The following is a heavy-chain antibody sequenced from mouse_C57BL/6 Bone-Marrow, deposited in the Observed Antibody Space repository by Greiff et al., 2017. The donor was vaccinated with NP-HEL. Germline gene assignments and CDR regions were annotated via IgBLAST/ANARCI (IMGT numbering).Heavy chain of an antibody. J-gene: IGHJ1*03. Sequence: QVQLQQPGAELVKPGASVKMSCKASGYTFTSYWITWVKQRPGQGLEWIGDIYPGSGSTNYIEKFKSKATLTVDTSYSTAYMQLSSLPSEDSAVYSWARKDWDGGYFDVWGTGTTVTVSS. CDR1: GYTFTSYW. CDR2: IYPGSGST. V-gene: IGHV1-55*01. CDR3: ARKDWDGGYFDV. D-gene: IGHD4-1*01.